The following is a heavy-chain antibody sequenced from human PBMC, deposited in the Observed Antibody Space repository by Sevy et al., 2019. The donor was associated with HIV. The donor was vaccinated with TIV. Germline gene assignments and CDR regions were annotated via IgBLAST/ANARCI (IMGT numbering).Heavy chain of an antibody. V-gene: IGHV4-39*01. D-gene: IGHD3-16*01. J-gene: IGHJ4*02. CDR3: VRHTFGWYYFDS. Sequence: SETLSLTCTVAGASISNSNYYWGWIRQPPGKGLEWIANVYYSGSTYYNPSLESRVTISVDTSKNQISLKLRSVTASDTAVYYCVRHTFGWYYFDSWGQGTLVTVSS. CDR1: GASISNSNYY. CDR2: VYYSGST.